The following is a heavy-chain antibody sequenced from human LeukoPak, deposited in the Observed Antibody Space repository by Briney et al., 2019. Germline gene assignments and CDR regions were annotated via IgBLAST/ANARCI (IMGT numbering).Heavy chain of an antibody. CDR2: IYPGDSDT. CDR3: ASRSHYGGDAFDI. CDR1: GYGFTSYW. D-gene: IGHD4-17*01. J-gene: IGHJ3*02. V-gene: IGHV5-51*01. Sequence: GESLKICCKGSGYGFTSYWIVWVRQMPGKGLEWMGIIYPGDSDTRYSPSFQGQVTISADKSISTAYLQWSSLKASDTAMYYCASRSHYGGDAFDIWGQGTMVTVSS.